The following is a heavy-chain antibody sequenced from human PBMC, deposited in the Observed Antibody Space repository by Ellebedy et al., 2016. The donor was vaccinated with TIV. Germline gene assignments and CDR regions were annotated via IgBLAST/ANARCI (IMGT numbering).Heavy chain of an antibody. J-gene: IGHJ5*02. CDR3: ARTGGYGRNWFDP. D-gene: IGHD1-14*01. CDR1: GYTFTDRF. Sequence: AASVKVSCKTSGYTFTDRFVHWVRQAPGQGLEWMGWINAGNGNTKYSQKFQGRVSFARDTSASTAYMEVSNLRFEDTAVYYCARTGGYGRNWFDPWGQGTLVTVSS. CDR2: INAGNGNT. V-gene: IGHV1-3*01.